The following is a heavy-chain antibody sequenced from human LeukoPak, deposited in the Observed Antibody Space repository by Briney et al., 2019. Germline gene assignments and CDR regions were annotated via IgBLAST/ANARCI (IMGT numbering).Heavy chain of an antibody. J-gene: IGHJ4*02. Sequence: GGSLKLSCAASGFTFSGSAMYWVRQASGKGLEWVGRIRSKANSYATAYAASVKGRFTISRDDSKNTAYLQMNSLKTEDTAVYYCTRGSYDFWSAERDYWGQGTLVTVSS. CDR1: GFTFSGSA. V-gene: IGHV3-73*01. CDR2: IRSKANSYAT. D-gene: IGHD3-3*01. CDR3: TRGSYDFWSAERDY.